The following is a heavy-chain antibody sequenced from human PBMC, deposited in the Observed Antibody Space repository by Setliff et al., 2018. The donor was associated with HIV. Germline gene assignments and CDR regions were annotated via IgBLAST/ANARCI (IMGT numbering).Heavy chain of an antibody. CDR2: IKRKTNNYAT. V-gene: IGHV3-73*01. J-gene: IGHJ4*02. CDR3: TRLGPSDYFGGGNCYYDY. Sequence: PGGSMRLSWAASGLTFSGSAMNWVRQASGKGLEWVGRIKRKTNNYATASAASVKGRFTISRDDSKKTAYLQMSSLKTEDTAVYFGTRLGPSDYFGGGNCYYDYWGQGTLVTVSS. CDR1: GLTFSGSA. D-gene: IGHD2-21*01.